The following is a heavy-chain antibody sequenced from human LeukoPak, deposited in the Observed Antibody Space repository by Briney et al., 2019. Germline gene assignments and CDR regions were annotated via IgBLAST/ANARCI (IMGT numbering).Heavy chain of an antibody. V-gene: IGHV3-9*01. J-gene: IGHJ1*01. Sequence: QPGRSLRLSCAASGFTFDDYAMHWVRQAPGKGLEWVSGISWNSGSIGYADSVKGRFTISRDNAKNSLYLQMNSLRAEDTALYYCVKDYYGSGSYSGYFKHWGQGTLVTVSS. CDR1: GFTFDDYA. D-gene: IGHD3-10*01. CDR3: VKDYYGSGSYSGYFKH. CDR2: ISWNSGSI.